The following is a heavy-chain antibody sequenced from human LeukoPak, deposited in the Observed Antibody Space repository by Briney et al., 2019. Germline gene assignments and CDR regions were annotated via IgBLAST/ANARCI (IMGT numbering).Heavy chain of an antibody. D-gene: IGHD6-19*01. V-gene: IGHV1-8*01. CDR1: GYTFTSYD. CDR3: ARVGIAVAVGFYYYYYMDV. CDR2: MNSNSGNT. Sequence: ASVKVSCKASGYTFTSYDINWVRQATGQGLEWMGWMNSNSGNTGYAQKFQGRVTMTRNTSISTAYMELSSLRSEDTAVYYCARVGIAVAVGFYYYYYMDVWGKGTTVTVSS. J-gene: IGHJ6*03.